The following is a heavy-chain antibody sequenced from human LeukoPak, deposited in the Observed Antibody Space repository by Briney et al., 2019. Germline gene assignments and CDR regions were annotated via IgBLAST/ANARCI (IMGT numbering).Heavy chain of an antibody. J-gene: IGHJ6*03. D-gene: IGHD6-19*01. Sequence: GESLHIPGKCSGYRFTSYWIGWAGHMPGKGMEWMGIIYPGDSDTRYSPSFQGQVTISADKSISTAYLQWSSLNASDTAMYYCARRAKPPGLKWLVSYYYYMDVWGKGTTVTVSS. V-gene: IGHV5-51*01. CDR1: GYRFTSYW. CDR2: IYPGDSDT. CDR3: ARRAKPPGLKWLVSYYYYMDV.